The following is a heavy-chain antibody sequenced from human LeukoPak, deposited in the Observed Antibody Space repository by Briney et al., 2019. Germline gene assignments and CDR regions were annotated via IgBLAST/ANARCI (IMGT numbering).Heavy chain of an antibody. CDR3: AKGNDQVSTCIDH. Sequence: GGPLRLSCVSSGFTFSNDWMTWVRQAPGKGLEWVANIKRDGSQIHYADSVKGRFTISRDNSKNTLFLQMNSLRAEDTAIYYCAKGNDQVSTCIDHWGQGALVAVST. D-gene: IGHD3-10*01. J-gene: IGHJ5*02. CDR2: IKRDGSQI. V-gene: IGHV3-7*03. CDR1: GFTFSNDW.